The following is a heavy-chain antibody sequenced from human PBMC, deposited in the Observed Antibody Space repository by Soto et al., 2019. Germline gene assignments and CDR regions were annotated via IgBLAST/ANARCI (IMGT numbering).Heavy chain of an antibody. D-gene: IGHD2-15*01. CDR1: GGSISNFF. CDR2: IYGSGTT. Sequence: PSETLSLTCSVSGGSISNFFWSWIRQPAGKGLEWIGRIYGSGTTIYNPSLKSRVTMSVDTSKNQFSLKLTSVTAADTALYYCARTLKGYCGGGTCYWFDYWGQGALVTVSS. J-gene: IGHJ4*02. CDR3: ARTLKGYCGGGTCYWFDY. V-gene: IGHV4-4*07.